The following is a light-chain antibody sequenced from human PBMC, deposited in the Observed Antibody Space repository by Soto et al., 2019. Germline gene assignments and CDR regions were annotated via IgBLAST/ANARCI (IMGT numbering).Light chain of an antibody. Sequence: IVLTQSPATLSVSPGDTAALSCRASQSVSSSYLAWYQQQPGQAPRLLIYGASSRATGIPDRFSGSGSGTDFTLTISRLEPEDFAVYYCQQYGSSSWTFGQGTKVDI. CDR1: QSVSSSY. V-gene: IGKV3-20*01. J-gene: IGKJ1*01. CDR3: QQYGSSSWT. CDR2: GAS.